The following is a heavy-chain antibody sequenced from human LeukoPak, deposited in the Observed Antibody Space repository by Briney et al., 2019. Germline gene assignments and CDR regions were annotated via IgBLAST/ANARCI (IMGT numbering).Heavy chain of an antibody. CDR3: GRYYDSSGYSPISY. CDR2: IYHSGTT. CDR1: SGSLSDYY. J-gene: IGHJ4*02. V-gene: IGHV4-59*13. Sequence: PSETLPLTCTVSSGSLSDYYWNWIPEPPGKGLEWIGNIYHSGTTNHNPSLKSRVTISIDTSKKQFSLKLRSVTTADTAMYFCGRYYDSSGYSPISYWGQGILVTVSS. D-gene: IGHD3-22*01.